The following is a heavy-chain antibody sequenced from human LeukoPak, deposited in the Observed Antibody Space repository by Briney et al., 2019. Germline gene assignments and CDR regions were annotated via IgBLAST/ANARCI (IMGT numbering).Heavy chain of an antibody. CDR1: GFTFDDYA. D-gene: IGHD6-13*01. V-gene: IGHV3-9*01. Sequence: GGSLRLSCAASGFTFDDYAMHWVRHAPGKGLEWVSGISWNSGSIGYADSVKGRFTISRDNAKNSLYLQMNSLRAEDTALYYCAKDIQGYSSSRSQFDYWGQGTLVTVSS. CDR3: AKDIQGYSSSRSQFDY. CDR2: ISWNSGSI. J-gene: IGHJ4*02.